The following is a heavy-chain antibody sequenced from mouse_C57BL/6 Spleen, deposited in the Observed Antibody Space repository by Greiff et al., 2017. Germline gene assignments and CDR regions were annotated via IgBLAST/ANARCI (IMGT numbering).Heavy chain of an antibody. Sequence: VQLQQSGAELVMPGASVKLSCKASGYTFTSYWMHWVKQRPGQGLEWIGEIDPSDSYTNYNQKFKGKSTLTVDKSSSTAYMQLISLTSEDSAVYYCARWESFDYRGQGTTLTVSS. J-gene: IGHJ2*01. V-gene: IGHV1-69*01. CDR2: IDPSDSYT. CDR3: ARWESFDY. CDR1: GYTFTSYW. D-gene: IGHD4-1*01.